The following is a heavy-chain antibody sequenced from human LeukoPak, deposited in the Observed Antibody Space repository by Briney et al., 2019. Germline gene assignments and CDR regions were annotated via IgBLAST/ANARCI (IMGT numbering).Heavy chain of an antibody. V-gene: IGHV3-48*01. CDR2: TSGNSGTI. CDR1: GFTFNSYS. Sequence: PGGSLRLSCATSGFTFNSYSMNWVRQVPGKRLEWVLYTSGNSGTIYYADSVKGRFTISRDSAKNSLFLQMNSLRADDTAVYYCARGPDFWSAYEDCWGQGTLVTVSS. D-gene: IGHD3-3*01. J-gene: IGHJ4*02. CDR3: ARGPDFWSAYEDC.